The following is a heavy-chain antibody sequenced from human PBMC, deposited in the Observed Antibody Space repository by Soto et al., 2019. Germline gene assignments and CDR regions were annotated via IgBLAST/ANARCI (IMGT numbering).Heavy chain of an antibody. CDR2: IYYSGST. Sequence: PSETLSLTCTVSGGSISSYYWSWIRHPPGKGLEWIGYIYYSGSTNYNPSLKSRVTISVDTSKNQFSLKLSSVTAADTAVYYCASTILDIVATIFDYWGQGTLVTVYS. CDR3: ASTILDIVATIFDY. CDR1: GGSISSYY. D-gene: IGHD5-12*01. J-gene: IGHJ4*02. V-gene: IGHV4-59*01.